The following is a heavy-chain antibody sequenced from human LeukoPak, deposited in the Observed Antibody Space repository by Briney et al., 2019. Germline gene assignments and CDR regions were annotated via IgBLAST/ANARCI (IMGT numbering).Heavy chain of an antibody. CDR1: GGSISSGGYY. CDR2: IYYSGST. D-gene: IGHD2/OR15-2a*01. CDR3: AARRLYYFDY. Sequence: TTSETLSLTCTVSGGSISSGGYYWSWVRQPPGKGLEWIGYIYYSGSTNYNPSLKSRVTISVDTSKNQFSLKLSSVTAADTAVYYCAARRLYYFDYWGQGTLVTVSS. V-gene: IGHV4-61*08. J-gene: IGHJ4*02.